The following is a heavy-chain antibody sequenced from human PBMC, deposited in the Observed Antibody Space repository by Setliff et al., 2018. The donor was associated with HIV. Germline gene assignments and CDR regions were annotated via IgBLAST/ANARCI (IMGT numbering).Heavy chain of an antibody. CDR2: INPSGGST. CDR1: GYTFTSYY. D-gene: IGHD6-19*01. V-gene: IGHV1-46*01. Sequence: ASVKVSCKASGYTFTSYYMHWVRQASGQGLEWMGIINPSGGSTSYAQKFQGRVTMTRDTSTSTVYMELSSLRSEDTAVYYCARNPRIAVAGTDYYYYMDVWGKGTTVTVSS. CDR3: ARNPRIAVAGTDYYYYMDV. J-gene: IGHJ6*03.